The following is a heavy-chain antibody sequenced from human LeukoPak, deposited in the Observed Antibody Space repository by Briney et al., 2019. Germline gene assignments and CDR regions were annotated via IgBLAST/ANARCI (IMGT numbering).Heavy chain of an antibody. J-gene: IGHJ4*02. D-gene: IGHD2-15*01. V-gene: IGHV3-30*18. CDR2: ISYDGSNK. Sequence: PGRSLRLSCAASGFTFSSYGMHWVRQAPGKGLEWVAVISYDGSNKYYADSVKGRFTISRDNSKNTLYLQMNSLRAEDTAVYYCAKDSRSGGSCYIFDYWGQGTLVTVSS. CDR3: AKDSRSGGSCYIFDY. CDR1: GFTFSSYG.